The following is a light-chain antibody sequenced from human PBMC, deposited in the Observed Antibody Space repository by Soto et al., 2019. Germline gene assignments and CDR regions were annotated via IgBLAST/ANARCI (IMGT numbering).Light chain of an antibody. CDR2: DAS. V-gene: IGKV1-5*01. CDR3: QQYNSLWT. J-gene: IGKJ1*01. Sequence: DIQMTQSPSTLSASVGDRVTITCRASQSISSWLAWYQQKPGKAPKLLIYDASSLESGVPSRFSGSGSGTEFTLTIRSLQPDDFATYYCQQYNSLWTFGQGTKVDIK. CDR1: QSISSW.